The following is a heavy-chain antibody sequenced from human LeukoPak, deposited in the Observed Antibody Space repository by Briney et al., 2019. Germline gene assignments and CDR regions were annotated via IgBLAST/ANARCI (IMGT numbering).Heavy chain of an antibody. CDR3: AKDRSPYYDSSGPWVD. V-gene: IGHV3-23*01. CDR1: GLTFSSYA. D-gene: IGHD3-22*01. CDR2: ISGSGGST. J-gene: IGHJ4*02. Sequence: GGSLRLSCAASGLTFSSYAMSWVRQAPGKGLEWVSAISGSGGSTYYADSVKGRFTISRDNSKNTLYLQMNSLRAEDTAVYYCAKDRSPYYDSSGPWVDWGQGTLVTVSS.